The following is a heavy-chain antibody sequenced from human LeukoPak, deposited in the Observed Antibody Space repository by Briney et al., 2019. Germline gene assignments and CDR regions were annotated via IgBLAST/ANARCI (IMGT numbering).Heavy chain of an antibody. Sequence: PGGSLRLSCAASGFTVSSNYMSWVRQAPGKGLEWVAVISYDGSNKYYADSVKGRLTISRDNSKNTLYLQMNSLRAEDTAVYYCARDGKQWLVRGNFDYWGQGTLVTVSS. CDR2: ISYDGSNK. V-gene: IGHV3-30*03. J-gene: IGHJ4*02. CDR1: GFTVSSNY. CDR3: ARDGKQWLVRGNFDY. D-gene: IGHD6-19*01.